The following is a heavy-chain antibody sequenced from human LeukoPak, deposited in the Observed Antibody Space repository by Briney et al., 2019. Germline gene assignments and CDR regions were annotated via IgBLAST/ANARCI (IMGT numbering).Heavy chain of an antibody. J-gene: IGHJ4*02. CDR1: GYTFTGYY. V-gene: IGHV1-2*02. CDR3: ARYKWSGYHLDY. Sequence: GASVKVSCKASGYTFTGYYMHWVRQAPGQGPEWMGWINPNSGGTNYAQKFQGRVTMTRDTSISTAYMELSRLRSDDTAVYYCARYKWSGYHLDYWGQGTLVTVSS. CDR2: INPNSGGT. D-gene: IGHD3-3*01.